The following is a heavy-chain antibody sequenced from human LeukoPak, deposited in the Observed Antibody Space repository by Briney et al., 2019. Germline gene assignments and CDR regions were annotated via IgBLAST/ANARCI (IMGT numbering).Heavy chain of an antibody. Sequence: ASVWVSCKPSVYTFTAYYLHWVCPDPGQGLEWMGWINPKIGVTNYAQKFQGRVTMTRDTSISTAYMYLSRLNFDDTAVYYCARVGHPTDIVLVPAAHSDLGTFDHWGQGTLVTVSS. CDR1: VYTFTAYY. D-gene: IGHD2-2*01. CDR2: INPKIGVT. CDR3: ARVGHPTDIVLVPAAHSDLGTFDH. V-gene: IGHV1-2*02. J-gene: IGHJ4*02.